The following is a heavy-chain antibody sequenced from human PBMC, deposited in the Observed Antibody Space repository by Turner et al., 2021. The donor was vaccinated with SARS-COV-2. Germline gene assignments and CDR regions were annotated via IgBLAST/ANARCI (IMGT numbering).Heavy chain of an antibody. CDR2: IYSGGST. Sequence: EVQLVESGGGWVQPGGSMRLPRAASGSTVRSKYMLRVRQAPGKGLEWVSVIYSGGSTCYADSVKGQFTIARDTSKNPLYLQMNSLRAEDTAVYYCARDLGGTSSLGGYFDYWGQGTLVTVSS. J-gene: IGHJ4*02. CDR1: GSTVRSKY. V-gene: IGHV3-66*02. D-gene: IGHD2-2*01. CDR3: ARDLGGTSSLGGYFDY.